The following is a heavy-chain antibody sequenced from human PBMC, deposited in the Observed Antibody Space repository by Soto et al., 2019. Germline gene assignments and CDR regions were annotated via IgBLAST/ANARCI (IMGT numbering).Heavy chain of an antibody. CDR1: GYTFTSYY. D-gene: IGHD4-17*01. CDR3: ARDTRTIGYGDYGPAFDI. Sequence: GASVKVSCKASGYTFTSYYMHWERQAPGQGLEWMGIINPSGGSTSYAQKFQGRVTMTRDTSTSTVYMELSSLRSEDTAVYYCARDTRTIGYGDYGPAFDIWGQGTMVTVSS. V-gene: IGHV1-46*01. CDR2: INPSGGST. J-gene: IGHJ3*02.